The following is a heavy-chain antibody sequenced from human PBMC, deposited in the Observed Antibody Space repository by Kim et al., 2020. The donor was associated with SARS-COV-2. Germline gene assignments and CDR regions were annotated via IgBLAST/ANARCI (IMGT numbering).Heavy chain of an antibody. CDR2: ISGPGHDI. V-gene: IGHV3-21*06. J-gene: IGHJ6*03. CDR1: EFSFSTFG. D-gene: IGHD3-22*01. CDR3: ARVRVQNFYDSRTSRYGQYLYMDL. Sequence: GGSLRLSCVASEFSFSTFGMSWVRQAPGKGLEWVSSISGPGHDIFYADSVQGRFTLSRDDSSSSVYLQMNNLRAEDTAVYYCARVRVQNFYDSRTSRYGQYLYMDLWGKGTTVTVSS.